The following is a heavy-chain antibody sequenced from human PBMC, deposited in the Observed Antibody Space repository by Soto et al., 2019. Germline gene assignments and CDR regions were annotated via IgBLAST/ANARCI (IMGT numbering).Heavy chain of an antibody. Sequence: PSETLSLTCTVSGGSLSSYYWSWIRQPPGKGLEWIGYIYYSGSTNYNPSLKSRVTISVDTSKNQFSLKLSSVTAADTAVYYCARVRKSWGYYYDPDAFDIWGQGTMVTVSS. V-gene: IGHV4-59*01. D-gene: IGHD3-22*01. CDR3: ARVRKSWGYYYDPDAFDI. CDR2: IYYSGST. J-gene: IGHJ3*02. CDR1: GGSLSSYY.